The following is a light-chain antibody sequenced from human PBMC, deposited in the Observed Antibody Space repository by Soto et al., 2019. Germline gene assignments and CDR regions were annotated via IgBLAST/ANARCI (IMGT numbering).Light chain of an antibody. CDR2: GNS. CDR1: SSNIGAGYD. V-gene: IGLV1-40*01. J-gene: IGLJ1*01. CDR3: QSYDSSPNV. Sequence: QSVLTQPPSVSGAPGQRVTISCTGSSSNIGAGYDVHWYQQLPGTAPKLLIYGNSNRPSGVPDRFSGSKSGTSASLAITGLQAEDEADYYCQSYDSSPNVFGTGTKVTVL.